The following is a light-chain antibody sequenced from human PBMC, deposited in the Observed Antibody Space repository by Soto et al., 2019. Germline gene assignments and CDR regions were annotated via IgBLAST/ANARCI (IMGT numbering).Light chain of an antibody. CDR3: QHYNSYSEA. V-gene: IGKV1-5*01. CDR1: RSISDW. CDR2: DAS. J-gene: IGKJ1*01. Sequence: DIQMTQFPSTLTPSVGDRVTITCRASRSISDWLAWYQQKPGKAPKLLIFDASTLKSGVSSRFSGSGSGTEFTLTITGLQPEDVATYYCQHYNSYSEAFGQGTKVDIK.